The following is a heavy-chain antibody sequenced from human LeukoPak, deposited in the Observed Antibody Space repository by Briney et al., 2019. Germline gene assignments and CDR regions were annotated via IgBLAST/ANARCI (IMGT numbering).Heavy chain of an antibody. CDR2: ISGSGHLI. CDR3: AKAGEFYYMDV. D-gene: IGHD3-16*01. Sequence: AGGSLRLSCEASGFTFSSYAVNWVRQAPGKGLEWVSSISGSGHLIHYADSVKGRFTISRDNSRKTLYLQMNSLRVEDTAIYYCAKAGEFYYMDVWGKGTALTVSS. J-gene: IGHJ6*03. V-gene: IGHV3-23*01. CDR1: GFTFSSYA.